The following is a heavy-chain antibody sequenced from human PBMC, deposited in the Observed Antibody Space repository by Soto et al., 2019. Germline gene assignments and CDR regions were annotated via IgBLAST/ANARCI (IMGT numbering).Heavy chain of an antibody. CDR2: INSDGSST. D-gene: IGHD1-26*01. CDR3: ARAEWELADYYGMDV. V-gene: IGHV3-74*01. Sequence: PGGSLRLSCAASGFTFSSYWMHWVRQAPGKGLVWVSRINSDGSSTSYADSVKGRFTISRDNAKNTLHLQMNSLRAEDTAVYYCARAEWELADYYGMDVWGQGTTVTVSS. CDR1: GFTFSSYW. J-gene: IGHJ6*02.